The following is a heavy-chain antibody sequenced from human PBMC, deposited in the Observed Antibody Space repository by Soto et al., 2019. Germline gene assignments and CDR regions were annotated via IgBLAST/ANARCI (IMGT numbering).Heavy chain of an antibody. Sequence: ASVKVSCKASGYTFTGYYMHWVRQAPGQGLEWMGWINPNSGGTNYAQKFQGRVAMTRDTSISTAYMELSRLRSDDTAVYYCAGGGLYILERFPMDVWGQGTTVTVSS. CDR2: INPNSGGT. CDR1: GYTFTGYY. J-gene: IGHJ6*02. V-gene: IGHV1-2*02. D-gene: IGHD1-1*01. CDR3: AGGGLYILERFPMDV.